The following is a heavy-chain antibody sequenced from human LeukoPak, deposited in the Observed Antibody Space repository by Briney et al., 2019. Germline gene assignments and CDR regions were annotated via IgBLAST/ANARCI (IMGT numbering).Heavy chain of an antibody. J-gene: IGHJ4*02. Sequence: GGSLRLSCTASGFTFGDYAMSWVRQARGKGGEGGGFIRSKAYGGTTEYAASVKGRFTISRDDSKSIAYLQMNSLKTEDTAVYYCTRVWAAAGTRAHDYWGQGTLVTVSS. CDR1: GFTFGDYA. D-gene: IGHD6-13*01. CDR3: TRVWAAAGTRAHDY. V-gene: IGHV3-49*04. CDR2: IRSKAYGGTT.